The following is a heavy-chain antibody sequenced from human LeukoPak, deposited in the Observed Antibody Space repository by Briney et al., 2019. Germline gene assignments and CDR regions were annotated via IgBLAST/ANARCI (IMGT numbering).Heavy chain of an antibody. Sequence: GGSLRLSCAASGFTFSSYAMSWVRQAPGKGLEWVSAISGSGGSTYYADSVKGRFSISRDNSKNTLYLQMNSLRAEDTAVYYCAKVPMGYGSGSYYTPPYFDYWGQGTLVTVSS. CDR3: AKVPMGYGSGSYYTPPYFDY. V-gene: IGHV3-23*01. J-gene: IGHJ4*02. CDR2: ISGSGGST. D-gene: IGHD3-10*01. CDR1: GFTFSSYA.